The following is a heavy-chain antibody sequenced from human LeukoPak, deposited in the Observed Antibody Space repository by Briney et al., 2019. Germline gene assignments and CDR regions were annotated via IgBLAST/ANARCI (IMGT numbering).Heavy chain of an antibody. Sequence: SETLSLTCAVYGGSFSGYYWSWIRQPPGKGLEWIGEINHSGGTNYNPSLKSRVTISVDTSKNQFSLKLSSVTAADTAVYYCARGRGMVRGVRRIYYFDYWGQGTLVTVSS. CDR1: GGSFSGYY. CDR3: ARGRGMVRGVRRIYYFDY. CDR2: INHSGGT. D-gene: IGHD3-10*01. V-gene: IGHV4-34*01. J-gene: IGHJ4*02.